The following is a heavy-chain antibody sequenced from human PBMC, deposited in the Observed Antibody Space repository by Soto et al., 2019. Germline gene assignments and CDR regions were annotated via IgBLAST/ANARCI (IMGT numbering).Heavy chain of an antibody. CDR1: GYTFTSYY. Sequence: ASVKVSCKASGYTFTSYYMHWVRQAPRQGLEWMGIINPSGGSTSYAQKFQGRVTMTRDTSTSTVYMELSSLRSEDTAVYYCAREFGRIAVAGTRDWFDPWGQGTLVTVSS. CDR3: AREFGRIAVAGTRDWFDP. V-gene: IGHV1-46*01. CDR2: INPSGGST. D-gene: IGHD6-19*01. J-gene: IGHJ5*02.